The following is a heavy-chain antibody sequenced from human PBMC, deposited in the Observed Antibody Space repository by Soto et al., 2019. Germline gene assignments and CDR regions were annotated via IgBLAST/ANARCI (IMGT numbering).Heavy chain of an antibody. D-gene: IGHD2-15*01. CDR3: ARQIVVVVAATAWFDP. V-gene: IGHV4-39*01. CDR2: IYYSGST. Sequence: QLQLQESGPGLVKPSETLSLTCTVSGGSISSSSYYWGWIRQPPGKGLEWIGSIYYSGSTYYNPSLKSRVTISEDTSKNQFPLKLSSVTAADTAVYYCARQIVVVVAATAWFDPWGQGTLVTVSS. CDR1: GGSISSSSYY. J-gene: IGHJ5*02.